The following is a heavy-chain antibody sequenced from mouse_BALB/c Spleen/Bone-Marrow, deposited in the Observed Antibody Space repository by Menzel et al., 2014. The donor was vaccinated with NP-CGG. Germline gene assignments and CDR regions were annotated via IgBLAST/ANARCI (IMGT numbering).Heavy chain of an antibody. Sequence: VQLQQSGAELVKPGASVKMSCKASGYTFTSYWMHWVEQRPGQGLEWIGVIDPSDSYTSYNQKFKGKATLTVDTSSSTAYMQLSSLTSEDSAVYYCTRSRDYGNWFAYWGQGTLVTVSA. V-gene: IGHV1S127*01. CDR1: GYTFTSYW. CDR3: TRSRDYGNWFAY. D-gene: IGHD2-1*01. CDR2: IDPSDSYT. J-gene: IGHJ3*01.